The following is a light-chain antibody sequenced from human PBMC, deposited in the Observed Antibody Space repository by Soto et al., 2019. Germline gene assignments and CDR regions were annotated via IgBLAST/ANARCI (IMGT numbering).Light chain of an antibody. Sequence: DIVMTQSPDSLAVSLGERATINCKSSQSVLYSSNNKNYLAWYQQKPGQPPKLLIYWASTRESGVPDRFSGSGSGTDFTLTISSLQAEDVAVYCCQQYYNTPPYTFGQGTKLEIK. CDR1: QSVLYSSNNKNY. J-gene: IGKJ2*01. CDR3: QQYYNTPPYT. V-gene: IGKV4-1*01. CDR2: WAS.